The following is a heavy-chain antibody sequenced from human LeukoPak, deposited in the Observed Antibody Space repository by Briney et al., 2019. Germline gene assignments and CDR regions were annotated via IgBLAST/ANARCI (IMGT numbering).Heavy chain of an antibody. D-gene: IGHD6-19*01. CDR2: IYHSGST. CDR1: GYSISSGYY. V-gene: IGHV4-38-2*02. J-gene: IGHJ5*02. Sequence: PSETLSLTCTVSGYSISSGYYWGWIRQPPGKGLEWIGSIYHSGSTYYNPSLKSRVTISVDTSKNQFSLKLSSVTAADTAVYYCARARDSSGWFDPWGQGTLVTVSS. CDR3: ARARDSSGWFDP.